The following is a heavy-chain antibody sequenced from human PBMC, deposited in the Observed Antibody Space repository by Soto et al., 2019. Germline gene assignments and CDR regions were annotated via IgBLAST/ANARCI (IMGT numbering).Heavy chain of an antibody. Sequence: PGGSLILSCASSGVTFSSYGMHWVRQAPGKGLEWVAVISYDGSNKYYADSVKGRFTISRDNSKNTLYLQMNSLRAEDTAVYYCAKDRHYCSSTSCWSPDYYYGMEVWGQGTTVTVSS. D-gene: IGHD2-2*01. J-gene: IGHJ6*02. CDR1: GVTFSSYG. V-gene: IGHV3-30*18. CDR2: ISYDGSNK. CDR3: AKDRHYCSSTSCWSPDYYYGMEV.